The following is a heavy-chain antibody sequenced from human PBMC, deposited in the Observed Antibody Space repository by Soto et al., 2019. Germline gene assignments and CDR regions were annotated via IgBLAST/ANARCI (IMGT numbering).Heavy chain of an antibody. CDR1: GYSFTSYW. V-gene: IGHV5-51*01. Sequence: PGESLKISCKGSGYSFTSYWIGWVRQMPGKGLEWMGIIYPGDSDTRYSPSFQGQVTLSADKSISTAYLQWSSLKASDTAMFYCARSGLRNYYYYAMDVWGQGTTVTVSS. CDR2: IYPGDSDT. CDR3: ARSGLRNYYYYAMDV. D-gene: IGHD4-17*01. J-gene: IGHJ6*02.